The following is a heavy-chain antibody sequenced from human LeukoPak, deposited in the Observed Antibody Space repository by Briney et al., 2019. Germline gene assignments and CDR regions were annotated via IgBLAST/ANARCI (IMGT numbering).Heavy chain of an antibody. CDR1: GGSFSGYY. Sequence: SETLSLTCAVYGGSFSGYYWSWIRQPPGEGLEWIGEINHSGSTNYNPSLKSRVTISVDTSKNQFSLKLSSVTAADTAVYYCAREQPRGYYGMDVWGQGTTVTVSS. CDR2: INHSGST. D-gene: IGHD6-13*01. CDR3: AREQPRGYYGMDV. J-gene: IGHJ6*02. V-gene: IGHV4-34*01.